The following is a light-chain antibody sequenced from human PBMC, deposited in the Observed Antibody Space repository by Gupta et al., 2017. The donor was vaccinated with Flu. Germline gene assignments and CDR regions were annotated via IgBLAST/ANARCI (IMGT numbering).Light chain of an antibody. CDR2: MGS. CDR3: MQALRTPFT. J-gene: IGKJ3*01. CDR1: QSLLHSNGYNY. V-gene: IGKV2-28*01. Sequence: VTPGEPASSSCRSSQSLLHSNGYNYLDWYLQKPGQSPQLLIYMGSNRASGVPDRFSGSGSGTDYTLKISRVEAEDVGVYYCMQALRTPFTFGPGTKVEIK.